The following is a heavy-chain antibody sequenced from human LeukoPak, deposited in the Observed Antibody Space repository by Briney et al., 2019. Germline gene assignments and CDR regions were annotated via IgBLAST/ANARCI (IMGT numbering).Heavy chain of an antibody. CDR1: GGSISSSSFY. V-gene: IGHV4-39*07. J-gene: IGHJ3*02. CDR2: FSYSGST. D-gene: IGHD2-15*01. Sequence: KASETLSLTCTVSGGSISSSSFYWGWIRQPPGKGLEWIGTFSYSGSTYYNPSLKSRVTISVDTSKNQFSLKLSSVTAADTAVYYCARDSPAVVVAAPDAFDIWGQGTMVTVSS. CDR3: ARDSPAVVVAAPDAFDI.